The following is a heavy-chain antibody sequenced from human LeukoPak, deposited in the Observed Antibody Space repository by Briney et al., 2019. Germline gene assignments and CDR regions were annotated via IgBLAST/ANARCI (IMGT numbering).Heavy chain of an antibody. CDR3: AKDGAPNWKHRRLGYLDY. Sequence: GGSLRLSCAASGFTFSSYGMHWVRQAPGKGLEWVAFIRYDGSNKYYADSVKGRFTISRDNSKNTLYLQMNSLRAEDTAVYYCAKDGAPNWKHRRLGYLDYWGQGTLVTVSS. V-gene: IGHV3-30*02. CDR2: IRYDGSNK. D-gene: IGHD1-20*01. CDR1: GFTFSSYG. J-gene: IGHJ4*02.